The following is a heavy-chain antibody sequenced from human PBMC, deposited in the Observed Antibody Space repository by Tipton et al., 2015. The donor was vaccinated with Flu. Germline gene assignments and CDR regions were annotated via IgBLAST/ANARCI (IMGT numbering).Heavy chain of an antibody. CDR3: ARLLYGSGSPIDY. CDR1: GGSIGNFY. Sequence: TLSLTCTVSGGSIGNFYWNWIRQPPGKGLEWIGYIYNSEYTKYNPSLKSRVTISLDSSKNQLSLKLNSVTAADTAVYYCARLLYGSGSPIDYWGQGTLVTVSS. CDR2: IYNSEYT. D-gene: IGHD3-10*01. V-gene: IGHV4-4*09. J-gene: IGHJ4*02.